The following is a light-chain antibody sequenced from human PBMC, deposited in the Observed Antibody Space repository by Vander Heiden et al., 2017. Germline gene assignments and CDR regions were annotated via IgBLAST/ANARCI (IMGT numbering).Light chain of an antibody. V-gene: IGKV3-11*01. CDR2: DAS. Sequence: EIVLTQSPATLSLSPGERATLSCRASQSVSSYLAWYQQKPGQAPRLLIYDASHRATGIPARFSGSGSGTDFTLTISSREPEDFAVYYCHQRSNGPRGTFGGGTKVEIK. J-gene: IGKJ4*01. CDR3: HQRSNGPRGT. CDR1: QSVSSY.